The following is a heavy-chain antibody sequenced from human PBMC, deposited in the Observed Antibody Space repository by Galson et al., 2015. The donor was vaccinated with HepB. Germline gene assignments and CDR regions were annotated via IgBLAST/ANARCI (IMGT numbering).Heavy chain of an antibody. J-gene: IGHJ6*03. D-gene: IGHD2-2*01. Sequence: SVKVSCKASGYTFTSYAMNWVRQAPGQGLEWMGWINTNTGNPTYAQGFTGRFVFSLDTSVSTAYLQISSLKAEDTAVYYCARERVVPAAPGPNYYYYYMDVWGKGTTVTVSS. CDR1: GYTFTSYA. CDR3: ARERVVPAAPGPNYYYYYMDV. V-gene: IGHV7-4-1*02. CDR2: INTNTGNP.